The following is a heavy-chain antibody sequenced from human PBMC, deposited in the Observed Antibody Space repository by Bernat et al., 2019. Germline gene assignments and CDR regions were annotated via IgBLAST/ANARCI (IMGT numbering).Heavy chain of an antibody. J-gene: IGHJ4*02. CDR3: ARDGKRRSNYGYDFDY. D-gene: IGHD3-16*01. V-gene: IGHV3-48*01. CDR1: GFSFSTSD. Sequence: DVQLLESGGGLVQPGGSLRLSCAASGFSFSTSDMHWVRQAPGKRLEWVSFISGSSTTIYYADSVKGRFIISRDNGENSLYLQLSSLRVEDTAVYYCARDGKRRSNYGYDFDYWGQGTLVTVSS. CDR2: ISGSSTTI.